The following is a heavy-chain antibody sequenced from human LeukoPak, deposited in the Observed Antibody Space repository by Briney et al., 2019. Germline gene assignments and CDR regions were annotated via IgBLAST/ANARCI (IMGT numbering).Heavy chain of an antibody. CDR1: GYTLTELS. Sequence: ASVEVSCKVSGYTLTELSMHWVRQAPGKGLEWMGGFDPEDGETIYAQKFQGRVTMTEDTSTDTAYMELSSLRSEDTAVYYCATSGHTTVTTFDYWGQGTLVTVSS. V-gene: IGHV1-24*01. J-gene: IGHJ4*02. CDR2: FDPEDGET. CDR3: ATSGHTTVTTFDY. D-gene: IGHD4-17*01.